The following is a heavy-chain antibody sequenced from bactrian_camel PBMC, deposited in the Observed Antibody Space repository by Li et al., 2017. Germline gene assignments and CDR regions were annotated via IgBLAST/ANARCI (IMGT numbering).Heavy chain of an antibody. Sequence: HVQLVESGEGSVQAGGSLRLSCAASGWTYDTYCLGWFRQVSGKKREGVAVIDSEGVITYADSVRGRFTISEDLAKNTINLELNSLKTEDTAMYYCTRDRGLAVPAGSFDYWAQGTQVTV. CDR3: TRDRGLAVPAGSFDY. J-gene: IGHJ6*01. D-gene: IGHD6*01. CDR1: GWTYDTYC. CDR2: IDSEGVI. V-gene: IGHV3S53*01.